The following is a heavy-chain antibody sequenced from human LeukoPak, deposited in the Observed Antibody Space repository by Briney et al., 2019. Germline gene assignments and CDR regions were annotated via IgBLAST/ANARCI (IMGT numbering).Heavy chain of an antibody. CDR1: GFTFSSYW. D-gene: IGHD3-22*01. CDR2: INSDGSST. CDR3: ARFQYDSSGYRNFDY. Sequence: GGSLRPSCAASGFTFSSYWMHWVRQAPGKGLVWVSRINSDGSSTSYADSVKGRFTISRDNAKNTLYLQMNSLRAEDTAVYYCARFQYDSSGYRNFDYWGQGTLVTVSS. J-gene: IGHJ4*02. V-gene: IGHV3-74*01.